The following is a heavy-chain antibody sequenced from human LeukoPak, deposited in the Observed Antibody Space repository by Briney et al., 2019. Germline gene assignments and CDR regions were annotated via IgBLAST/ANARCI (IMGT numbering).Heavy chain of an antibody. CDR1: XS. Sequence: XSMNWVXQAPGKGLEWVSSISSSSSYIYYADSVKGRFTISRDNAKNSLYLQMNSLRAEDTAVYYCASDREQWLAFDYWGQGTLVTVSS. CDR2: ISSSSSYI. J-gene: IGHJ4*02. CDR3: ASDREQWLAFDY. V-gene: IGHV3-21*01. D-gene: IGHD6-19*01.